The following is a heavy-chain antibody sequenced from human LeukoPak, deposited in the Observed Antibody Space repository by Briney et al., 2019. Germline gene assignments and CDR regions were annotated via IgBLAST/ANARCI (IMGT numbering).Heavy chain of an antibody. J-gene: IGHJ4*02. CDR3: ARKLHGGDSYLDS. CDR2: ISSGSSVI. V-gene: IGHV3-21*01. D-gene: IGHD4-23*01. CDR1: GFTFSVYS. Sequence: PGGSLRLSCAGSGFTFSVYSMNWVRQAPGKGLEWVASISSGSSVIYYADSVKGRFTISRDNARNSLYLQMSNLRAEDTAVYYCARKLHGGDSYLDSWGQGTLVTVSS.